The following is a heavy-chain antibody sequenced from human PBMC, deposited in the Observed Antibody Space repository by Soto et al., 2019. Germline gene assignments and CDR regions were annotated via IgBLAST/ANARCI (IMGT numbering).Heavy chain of an antibody. D-gene: IGHD2-15*01. Sequence: EVQLVESGGGLVHPGGSLRLSCAVSGFSVSHYWMSWVRQAPGKGLEWVANTKEDGSDEYYVDSVEGRFTISRDNAKNSLYLQMNSLRAEDTAVYYCYSSGGYWGQGTLVTVSS. CDR1: GFSVSHYW. V-gene: IGHV3-7*01. CDR2: TKEDGSDE. J-gene: IGHJ4*02. CDR3: YSSGGY.